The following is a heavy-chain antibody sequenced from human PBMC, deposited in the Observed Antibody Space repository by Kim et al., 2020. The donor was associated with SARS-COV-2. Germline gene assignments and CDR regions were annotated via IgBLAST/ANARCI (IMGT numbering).Heavy chain of an antibody. Sequence: AETVKSSITISRDDSKNTLYVQMNSLKTEDTAVYYCTTGGWFGELSARDYWGQGTLVTVSS. D-gene: IGHD3-10*01. J-gene: IGHJ4*02. V-gene: IGHV3-15*01. CDR3: TTGGWFGELSARDY.